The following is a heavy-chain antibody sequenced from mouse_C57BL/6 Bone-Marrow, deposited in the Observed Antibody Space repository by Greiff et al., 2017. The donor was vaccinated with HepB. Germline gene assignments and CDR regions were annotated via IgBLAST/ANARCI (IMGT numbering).Heavy chain of an antibody. CDR2: ISSGGSYT. J-gene: IGHJ3*01. V-gene: IGHV5-6*02. CDR1: GFTFSSYG. D-gene: IGHD4-1*01. CDR3: ARPELGPWFAY. Sequence: DVKLVESGGDLVKPGGSLKLSCAASGFTFSSYGMSWVRQTPDKRLEWVATISSGGSYTYYPDSVKGRFTISRDNAKNTLYLQMSSLKSQDTAMYYCARPELGPWFAYWGQGTLVTVSA.